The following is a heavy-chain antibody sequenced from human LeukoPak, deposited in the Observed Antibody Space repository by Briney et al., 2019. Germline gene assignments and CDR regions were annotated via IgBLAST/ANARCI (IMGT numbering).Heavy chain of an antibody. CDR2: IWYDGSNK. CDR1: GFTFSSYG. V-gene: IGHV3-33*01. Sequence: GRSLRLSCAASGFTFSSYGMHWVRQAPGKGLEWVAVIWYDGSNKYYADSVKGRFTISRDNAKNSLYLQMNSLRAEDTAVYYCARDQLVVVPAAREFYYYGMDVWGQGTTVTVSS. D-gene: IGHD2-2*01. J-gene: IGHJ6*02. CDR3: ARDQLVVVPAAREFYYYGMDV.